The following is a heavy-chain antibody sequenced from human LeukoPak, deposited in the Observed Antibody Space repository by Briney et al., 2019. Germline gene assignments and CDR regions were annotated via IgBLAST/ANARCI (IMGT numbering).Heavy chain of an antibody. CDR1: GFTFSSYA. V-gene: IGHV3-30-3*01. CDR2: ISYDGSNK. J-gene: IGHJ5*02. D-gene: IGHD4-11*01. CDR3: ARDPSSFSNYLVTPRNWFDP. Sequence: QPGRSLRLSCAASGFTFSSYAMHWVRQAPGKGLEWVAVISYDGSNKYYADSVKGRFTISRDNSKNTLYLQMNSLRAEDTAVYYCARDPSSFSNYLVTPRNWFDPWGQGTLVTVSS.